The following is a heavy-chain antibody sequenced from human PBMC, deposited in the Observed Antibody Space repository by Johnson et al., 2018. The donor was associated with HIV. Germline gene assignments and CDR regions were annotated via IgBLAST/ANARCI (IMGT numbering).Heavy chain of an antibody. J-gene: IGHJ3*02. CDR2: ISYDGSNK. D-gene: IGHD4-17*01. CDR1: GFTFSSYA. CDR3: AKGRGDYNIDAFDI. V-gene: IGHV3-30*04. Sequence: LVESGGGVVQPGRSLRLSCAASGFTFSSYAMHWVRQAPGKGLEWVAVISYDGSNKYYADSVKGRFTISRDNSKNTLYLQMNSLRAEDTAVYYCAKGRGDYNIDAFDISGQGTMVTVSS.